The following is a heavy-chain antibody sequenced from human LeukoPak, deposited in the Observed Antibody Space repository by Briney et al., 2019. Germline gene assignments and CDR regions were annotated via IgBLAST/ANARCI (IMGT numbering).Heavy chain of an antibody. J-gene: IGHJ2*01. CDR2: INHSGST. CDR1: GGSLSGYY. CDR3: ARGDSSGWYPFDL. Sequence: SETLSLTCAVYGGSLSGYYWSWIRQPPGKGLEWIGEINHSGSTNYNPSLKSRVTISVDTSKNQFSLKLSSVTAADTAVYYCARGDSSGWYPFDLWGRGTLVTVSS. D-gene: IGHD6-19*01. V-gene: IGHV4-34*01.